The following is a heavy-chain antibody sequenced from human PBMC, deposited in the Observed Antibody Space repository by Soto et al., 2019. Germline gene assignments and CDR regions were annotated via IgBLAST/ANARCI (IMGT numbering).Heavy chain of an antibody. CDR2: IDPSDSYT. J-gene: IGHJ6*02. V-gene: IGHV5-10-1*01. CDR3: ATMSGGYYGMDV. CDR1: GYSFTSYW. D-gene: IGHD3-10*02. Sequence: PGESLKISCKGSGYSFTSYWISWVRQMPGKGLEWMGRIDPSDSYTNYSPSFQGHVTISADKSISTAYLQWSSLKASDTAMYYYATMSGGYYGMDVWGQGTTVTVSS.